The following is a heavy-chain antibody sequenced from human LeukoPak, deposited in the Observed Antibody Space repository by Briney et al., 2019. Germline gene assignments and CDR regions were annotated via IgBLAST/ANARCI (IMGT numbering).Heavy chain of an antibody. CDR3: ARRRDWFDP. J-gene: IGHJ5*02. CDR2: VYGHDAK. V-gene: IGHV2-5*01. Sequence: SGPTLVKPTQTLTLTCTFSGFSLTTGGVAVGLIRQPPGKALEWLAIVYGHDAKYYSPSLRSRLTITKDTSKSQVVVTMSNMDHVDTATYYCARRRDWFDPWGQGTLVTVSS. CDR1: GFSLTTGGVA.